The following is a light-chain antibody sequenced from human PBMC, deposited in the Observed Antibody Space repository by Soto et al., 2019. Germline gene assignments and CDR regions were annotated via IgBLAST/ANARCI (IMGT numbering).Light chain of an antibody. J-gene: IGKJ1*01. Sequence: EIVLTQSPGTLSLSPGERATLSCRASQSVSSYLAWYHQRSGQAPRLLIFDASIRVPTTPARFSGSVSGTEFTLTISSLESEDIAVYFCQQYADRPRTFGQGTKVDIK. V-gene: IGKV3-15*01. CDR1: QSVSSY. CDR3: QQYADRPRT. CDR2: DAS.